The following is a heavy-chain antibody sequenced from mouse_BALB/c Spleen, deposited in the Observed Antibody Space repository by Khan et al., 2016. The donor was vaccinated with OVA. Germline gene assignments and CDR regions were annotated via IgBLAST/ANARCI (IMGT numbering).Heavy chain of an antibody. Sequence: VQLQESGPGLVKPSQSLSLTCTATGYSITSDYVWNWIRQFPGNKLEWMGFISYSGNTTYNPSLKSRISITRDTSTNQSFLQLITVTTEDTATYSCARFCAGDFDYWGQGTTLTVSS. J-gene: IGHJ2*01. CDR2: ISYSGNT. V-gene: IGHV3-2*02. CDR3: ARFCAGDFDY. CDR1: GYSITSDYV.